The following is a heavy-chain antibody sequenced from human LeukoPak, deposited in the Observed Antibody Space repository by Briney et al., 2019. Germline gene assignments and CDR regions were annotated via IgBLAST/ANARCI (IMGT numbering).Heavy chain of an antibody. J-gene: IGHJ5*02. Sequence: PSETLSLTCTVSGGSISSYYWSWIRQPPGKGLEWIGYIYYSGSTNYNPSLKSRVTISVDTSKNQFSLKLSSVTAADTAVYYCARHRVRQAAPGLPFDPWGQETLVTVSS. D-gene: IGHD6-13*01. CDR2: IYYSGST. CDR1: GGSISSYY. CDR3: ARHRVRQAAPGLPFDP. V-gene: IGHV4-59*08.